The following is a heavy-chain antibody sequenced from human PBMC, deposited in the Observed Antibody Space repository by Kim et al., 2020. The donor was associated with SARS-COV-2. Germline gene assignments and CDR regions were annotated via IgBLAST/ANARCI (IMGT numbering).Heavy chain of an antibody. J-gene: IGHJ6*02. Sequence: QKFQGRVTMTRDTSTSTVYMELSSLRSEDTAVYYCAIVVKPYYYYYGMDVWGQGTTVTVSS. D-gene: IGHD3-22*01. CDR3: AIVVKPYYYYYGMDV. V-gene: IGHV1-46*01.